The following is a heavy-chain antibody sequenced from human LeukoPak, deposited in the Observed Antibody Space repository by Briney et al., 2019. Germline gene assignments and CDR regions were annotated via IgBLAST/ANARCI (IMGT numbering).Heavy chain of an antibody. CDR3: ATPMDV. CDR2: IYTSGST. J-gene: IGHJ6*03. V-gene: IGHV4-61*02. CDR1: GASISSDDYY. Sequence: SETLSLTCTVSGASISSDDYYWSWIRQPAGKGLEWIGRIYTSGSTNYNPSLKSRVTISVDTSKNQFSLKLSSVTAADTAVYYCATPMDVWGKGTTVTVSS.